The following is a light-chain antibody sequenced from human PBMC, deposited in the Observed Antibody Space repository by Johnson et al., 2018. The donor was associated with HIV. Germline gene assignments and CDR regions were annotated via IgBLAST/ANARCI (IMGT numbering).Light chain of an antibody. CDR3: STWSRSLN. CDR1: SSNIGKNY. J-gene: IGLJ1*01. CDR2: DNN. Sequence: QSVLTQPPSVSAAPGQKVTISCSGSSSNIGKNYVSWYQQLPGTAPKLLIYDNNKRPSGIPDRFSGSKSGTSATLGITGLQTGDEADYFCSTWSRSLNFGTGTRVTVL. V-gene: IGLV1-51*01.